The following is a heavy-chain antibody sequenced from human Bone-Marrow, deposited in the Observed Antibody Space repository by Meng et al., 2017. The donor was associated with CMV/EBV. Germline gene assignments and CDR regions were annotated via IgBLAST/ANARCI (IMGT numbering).Heavy chain of an antibody. CDR3: GKDYDFWSGSVPDAFDM. J-gene: IGHJ3*02. CDR2: IRYHGSLK. D-gene: IGHD3-3*01. Sequence: GESLKISCAASGFTFSDYYMSWIRQAPGKGLEWVAFIRYHGSLKYYSDSVRGRFTISRDNSKSTLYLQMSSLRPEDTAVYYCGKDYDFWSGSVPDAFDMWGQGTMDTVSS. V-gene: IGHV3-30*02. CDR1: GFTFSDYY.